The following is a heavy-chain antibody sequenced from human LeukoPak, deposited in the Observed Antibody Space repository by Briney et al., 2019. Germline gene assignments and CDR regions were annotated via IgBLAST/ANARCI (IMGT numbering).Heavy chain of an antibody. CDR3: AKDVVGATDAFDT. D-gene: IGHD1-26*01. CDR2: ISFDGSNK. Sequence: PGGSLRLSCAASGFTFSSYAMHWVRQAPGKGLEWVAVISFDGSNKYYADSVKGRFTISRDNSKNTLYLQMNSLRAEDTAVYYCAKDVVGATDAFDTWGQGTMVTVSS. CDR1: GFTFSSYA. J-gene: IGHJ3*02. V-gene: IGHV3-30-3*01.